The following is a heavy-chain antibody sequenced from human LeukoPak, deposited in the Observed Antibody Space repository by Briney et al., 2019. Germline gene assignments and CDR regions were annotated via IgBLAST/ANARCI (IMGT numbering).Heavy chain of an antibody. Sequence: SQTLSLTCAVSGGSISSGDSCWSWIRQHAGDGLEWNRYSYYSGSTYYNPSLKSRVTISIDTSKNQFSLKLSSVTAADTAVYYGARAVVGQPLGHAFDVWGQGTMVTASS. J-gene: IGHJ3*01. CDR1: GGSISSGDSC. CDR3: ARAVVGQPLGHAFDV. D-gene: IGHD2-15*01. CDR2: SYYSGST. V-gene: IGHV4-31*11.